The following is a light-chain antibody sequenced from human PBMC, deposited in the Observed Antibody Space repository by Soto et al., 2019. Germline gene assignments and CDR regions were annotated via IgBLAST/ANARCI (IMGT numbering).Light chain of an antibody. CDR2: GAS. CDR3: QQYGSSPLT. V-gene: IGKV3-20*01. CDR1: QSVSSSY. J-gene: IGKJ4*01. Sequence: EIVLTQSPGTLPLSPEERATLSCRASQSVSSSYLAWYQQKPGQAPRLLIYGASSRATGIPDRFSGSGSGTDFTLTISRLEPEDFAVYYCQQYGSSPLTFGGGNKVEIK.